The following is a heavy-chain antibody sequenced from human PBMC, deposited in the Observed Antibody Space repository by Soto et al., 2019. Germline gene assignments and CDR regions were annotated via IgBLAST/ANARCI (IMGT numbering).Heavy chain of an antibody. V-gene: IGHV1-46*01. J-gene: IGHJ6*02. CDR2: INPSGDRT. Sequence: GASVKASCKASGYTFSNFYMHWVRQAPGQGLEWMGIINPSGDRTSYAQKFQGRVTMTRDTSTSTVYMELSSLRSEDTAVYYCARSLNYDFWSGYYEGMDVWGQGTTVTVSS. CDR1: GYTFSNFY. CDR3: ARSLNYDFWSGYYEGMDV. D-gene: IGHD3-3*01.